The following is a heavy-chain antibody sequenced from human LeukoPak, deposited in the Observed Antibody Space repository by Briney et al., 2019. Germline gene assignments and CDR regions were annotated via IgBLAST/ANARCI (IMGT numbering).Heavy chain of an antibody. Sequence: GGSLRLSCAASGFTFSDYYMSWIRQAPGKWLEWVSYISSSGSTIYYADSVKGRFTISRDNAKNSLYLQMNSLRAEDTAVYYCASLRIQLWLDYWGQGTLVTVSS. V-gene: IGHV3-11*04. D-gene: IGHD5-18*01. CDR1: GFTFSDYY. J-gene: IGHJ4*02. CDR2: ISSSGSTI. CDR3: ASLRIQLWLDY.